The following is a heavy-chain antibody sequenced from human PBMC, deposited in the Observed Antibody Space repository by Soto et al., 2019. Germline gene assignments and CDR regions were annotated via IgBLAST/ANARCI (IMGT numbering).Heavy chain of an antibody. CDR3: AKSRGRLLWLGEIYYHDK. J-gene: IGHJ4*02. CDR2: VIYSGGTT. D-gene: IGHD3-10*01. V-gene: IGHV3-23*01. CDR1: GFSFSSFS. Sequence: PGGSLRLSCAASGFSFSSFSMSWVRQAPGKGLEWVSAVIYSGGTTYYVDSVKGRFTISRENSRNTLYLQMEGLRDEDTDLYYCAKSRGRLLWLGEIYYHDKWGQATPLTVSS.